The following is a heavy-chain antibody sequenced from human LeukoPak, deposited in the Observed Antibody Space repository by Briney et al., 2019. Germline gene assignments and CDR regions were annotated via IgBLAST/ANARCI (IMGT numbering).Heavy chain of an antibody. Sequence: PGGSLRLSCIASGLTFSSHAMTWVRQTPGKGLEWVSGITASGDTTYHAESVKGRFTISRDNSKNTLYLQMNNLRAEDTAFYYCARVGYCSTTSCYWRAFDYWGQGTLVTVSS. J-gene: IGHJ4*02. CDR1: GLTFSSHA. D-gene: IGHD2-2*01. CDR2: ITASGDTT. CDR3: ARVGYCSTTSCYWRAFDY. V-gene: IGHV3-23*01.